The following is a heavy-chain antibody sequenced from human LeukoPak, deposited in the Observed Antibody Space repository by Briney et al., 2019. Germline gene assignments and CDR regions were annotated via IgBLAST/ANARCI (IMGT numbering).Heavy chain of an antibody. CDR1: GYSISSGYQ. CDR3: ARDPRWLTPDCTSTSCYENYFDP. V-gene: IGHV4-38-2*02. D-gene: IGHD2-2*01. Sequence: PSETLSLTCGVSGYSISSGYQWAWIRQSPGKGLEWIGSIYHNGSAHYNPSLKSRVTISVETSKNQFSLNMYSVTAADTAVYYCARDPRWLTPDCTSTSCYENYFDPWGQGTLVTVSS. J-gene: IGHJ5*02. CDR2: IYHNGSA.